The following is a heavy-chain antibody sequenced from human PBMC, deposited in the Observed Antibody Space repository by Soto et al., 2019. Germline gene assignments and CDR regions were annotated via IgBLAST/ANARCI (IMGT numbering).Heavy chain of an antibody. CDR2: IYYSGST. CDR1: GGSISSYY. V-gene: IGHV4-59*01. D-gene: IGHD6-6*01. J-gene: IGHJ4*02. Sequence: SETLSLTCTVSGGSISSYYWSWIRQPPGKGLEWIGYIYYSGSTNYNPSLKSRVTISVDTSKNQFSLKLSSVTAADTAVYYCARDGSAYSSSYFDYWGQGTLVTVSS. CDR3: ARDGSAYSSSYFDY.